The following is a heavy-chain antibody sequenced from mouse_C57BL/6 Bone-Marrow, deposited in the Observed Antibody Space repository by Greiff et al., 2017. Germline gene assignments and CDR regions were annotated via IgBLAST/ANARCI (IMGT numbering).Heavy chain of an antibody. D-gene: IGHD3-2*02. J-gene: IGHJ4*01. CDR1: GYTFTDYN. Sequence: VQLQQSGPELVKPGASVKIPCKASGYTFTDYNMDWVKQSHGKSLEWIGDINPNNGGTIYNQKFKGKATLTVDKSSSTAYMELRSLTSEDTAVYYCARPDSSGYVNDAMDYWGQGTSVTVSS. V-gene: IGHV1-18*01. CDR3: ARPDSSGYVNDAMDY. CDR2: INPNNGGT.